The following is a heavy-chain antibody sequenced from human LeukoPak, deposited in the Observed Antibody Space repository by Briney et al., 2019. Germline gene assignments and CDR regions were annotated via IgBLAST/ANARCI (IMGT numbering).Heavy chain of an antibody. CDR1: GGSFSGYY. CDR3: ARLPLWFGELPEPN. Sequence: SETLSLTCAVYGGSFSGYYWSWIRQPPGKGLEWLGEINHSGSTNYNPSLKSRVTISVDTSKNQFSLKLSSVTAADTAVYYCARLPLWFGELPEPNWGQGTLVTVSS. D-gene: IGHD3-10*01. CDR2: INHSGST. J-gene: IGHJ4*02. V-gene: IGHV4-34*01.